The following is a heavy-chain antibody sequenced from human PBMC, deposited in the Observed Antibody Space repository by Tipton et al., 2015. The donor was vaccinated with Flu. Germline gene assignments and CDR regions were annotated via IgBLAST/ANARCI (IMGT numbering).Heavy chain of an antibody. J-gene: IGHJ6*02. Sequence: SLRLSCAASGFTFSSYEMNWVRQAPGKGLEWVSYISSSGSTIYYADSVKGRSTISRDNAKNSLYLQMNSLRAEDTAVYYCARRGNQHYYYYGMDVWGQGTTVTVSS. V-gene: IGHV3-48*03. CDR2: ISSSGSTI. D-gene: IGHD1-14*01. CDR3: ARRGNQHYYYYGMDV. CDR1: GFTFSSYE.